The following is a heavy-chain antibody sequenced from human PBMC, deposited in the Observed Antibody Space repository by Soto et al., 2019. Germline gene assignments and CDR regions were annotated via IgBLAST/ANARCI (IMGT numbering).Heavy chain of an antibody. D-gene: IGHD3-16*02. Sequence: QVQLQQWGAGLLKPSETLSLTCAVYGGSFSGYYWSWIRQPPGKGLEWIGEINHSGSTNYNQSLKSRVTISVDTSKNQFSLKLSSVTAADTAVYYCARGRGDDVWGSYRAPSWFDPWGQGTLVTVSS. V-gene: IGHV4-34*01. CDR1: GGSFSGYY. J-gene: IGHJ5*02. CDR2: INHSGST. CDR3: ARGRGDDVWGSYRAPSWFDP.